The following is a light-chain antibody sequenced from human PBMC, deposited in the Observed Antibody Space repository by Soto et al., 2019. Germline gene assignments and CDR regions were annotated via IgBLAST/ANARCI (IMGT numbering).Light chain of an antibody. Sequence: EVVMTQSPAPLSVSPGERASLSCRASQSVRSNLAWYQQKPGQAPRLLIYHTSTRATGMPPRFSGSGSGTEFTLTISSLQSEDLAVYYCQQYNNWPLYTFGQGNKLEI. CDR3: QQYNNWPLYT. V-gene: IGKV3D-15*01. CDR1: QSVRSN. J-gene: IGKJ2*01. CDR2: HTS.